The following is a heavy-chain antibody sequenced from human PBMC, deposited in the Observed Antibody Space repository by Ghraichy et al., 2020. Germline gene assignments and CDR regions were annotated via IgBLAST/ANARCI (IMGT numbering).Heavy chain of an antibody. D-gene: IGHD2-21*01. V-gene: IGHV4-34*01. Sequence: ESLNISCAVYVGSFSGYYWSWIRQPPGKGLEWIGEINPTTGITNNSPSLKSRLTMLVDTSKNQFSLTLQSVTAADTAVYYCARRRELWSAAEGDAFDMWSQGTMVTGSS. CDR1: VGSFSGYY. CDR2: INPTTGIT. J-gene: IGHJ3*02. CDR3: ARRRELWSAAEGDAFDM.